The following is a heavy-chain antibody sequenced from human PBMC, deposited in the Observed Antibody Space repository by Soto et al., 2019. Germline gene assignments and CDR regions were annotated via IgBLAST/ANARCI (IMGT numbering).Heavy chain of an antibody. D-gene: IGHD3-16*01. CDR2: IYHSGST. CDR1: GGSISSSSW. V-gene: IGHV4-4*02. CDR3: ARGGQYYYYGMDV. J-gene: IGHJ6*02. Sequence: PSESLSLTCAVSGGSISSSSWWSWVRQPPGKGLEWIGEIYHSGSTNYNPSLKSRVTISVDKSKNQFSLKLSSVTAADTAVYYCARGGQYYYYGMDVWGQGTTVTVS.